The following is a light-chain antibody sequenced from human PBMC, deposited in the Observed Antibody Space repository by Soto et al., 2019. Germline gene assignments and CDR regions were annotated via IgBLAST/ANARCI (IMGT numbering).Light chain of an antibody. CDR2: DAS. CDR3: QQRSNWPPT. V-gene: IGKV3-11*01. CDR1: QSVSSY. J-gene: IGKJ3*01. Sequence: EIVLTQSPATLSLSPGERATLSCRASQSVSSYLAWYQQKPGQAPRLLIYDASSRATSIPARFSGSGSGTDFTLTISSLEPEDFAVYYCQQRSNWPPTFGPGTKVDIK.